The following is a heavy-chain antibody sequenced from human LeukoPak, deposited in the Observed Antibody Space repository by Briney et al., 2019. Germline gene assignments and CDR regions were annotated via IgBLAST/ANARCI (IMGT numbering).Heavy chain of an antibody. J-gene: IGHJ4*02. CDR1: GGSISSYY. Sequence: SETLSLTCTVSGGSISSYYWSWIRQPPGKGLEWIGYIYYSGSTNYNPSLKSRVTISVDTSKNQFSLKLSAVTAADTAVYYCARAYSGYVFDYWGQGTLVTVSS. CDR2: IYYSGST. V-gene: IGHV4-59*01. CDR3: ARAYSGYVFDY. D-gene: IGHD5-12*01.